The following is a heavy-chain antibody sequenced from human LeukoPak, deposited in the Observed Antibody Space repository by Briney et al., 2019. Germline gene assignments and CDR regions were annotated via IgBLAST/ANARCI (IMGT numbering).Heavy chain of an antibody. CDR3: ARGSLVVPAATSYWYFDL. D-gene: IGHD2-2*01. Sequence: SETLSLTCTVSGGSISSYYWSWIRQHPGKGLEWIGYIYYSGSTYYNPSLKSRVTISVDKSKNQFSLKLSSVTAADTPVYYCARGSLVVPAATSYWYFDLWGRGTLVTVSS. CDR1: GGSISSYY. V-gene: IGHV4-59*06. CDR2: IYYSGST. J-gene: IGHJ2*01.